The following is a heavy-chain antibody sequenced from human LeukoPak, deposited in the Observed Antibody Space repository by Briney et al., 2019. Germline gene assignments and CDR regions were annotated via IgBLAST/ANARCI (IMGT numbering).Heavy chain of an antibody. J-gene: IGHJ4*02. D-gene: IGHD3-9*01. CDR1: GYTFTSYG. V-gene: IGHV1-18*01. CDR3: ARGPPDILTGYYLGY. Sequence: GESLKISCKASGYTFTSYGISCVRQAPGQGLEWMGWISAYNGNTYYAQKLQGRVTMTTDTSTSTAYMKLKSLRSDDTAVYYCARGPPDILTGYYLGYWGQGTLVTVSS. CDR2: ISAYNGNT.